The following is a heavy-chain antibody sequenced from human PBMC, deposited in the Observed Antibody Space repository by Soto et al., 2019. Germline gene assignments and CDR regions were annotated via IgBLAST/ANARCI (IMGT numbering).Heavy chain of an antibody. CDR3: ARAGKAMEWFPKYHYYGMHV. J-gene: IGHJ6*02. D-gene: IGHD3-3*01. CDR2: IYYSGST. Sequence: PSETLSLTCTVSVVSISSGDYYCSWIRQPPWKGLEWIGYIYYSGSTYYNPSLKSRVTISVDTSKNQFSLKLSSVTAADTAVYYCARAGKAMEWFPKYHYYGMHVWGQGTTVTVSS. CDR1: VVSISSGDYY. V-gene: IGHV4-30-4*01.